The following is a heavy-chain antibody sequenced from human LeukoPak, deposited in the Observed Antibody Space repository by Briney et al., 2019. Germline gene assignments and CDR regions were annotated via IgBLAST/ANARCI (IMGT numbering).Heavy chain of an antibody. D-gene: IGHD2-15*01. Sequence: SETLSLTCTVSGGSIRSSYYYWGWIRQPPGKGLEWIGSIYDSGSTYYNPSLKSRVTISVDTSKNQFSLKLNSVTAADTAVYYCARGLSAIVYWGQGTLVTVSS. J-gene: IGHJ4*02. V-gene: IGHV4-39*01. CDR1: GGSIRSSYYY. CDR2: IYDSGST. CDR3: ARGLSAIVY.